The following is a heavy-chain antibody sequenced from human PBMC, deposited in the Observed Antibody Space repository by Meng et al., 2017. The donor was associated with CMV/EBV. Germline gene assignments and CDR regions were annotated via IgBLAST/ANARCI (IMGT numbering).Heavy chain of an antibody. V-gene: IGHV3-48*04. CDR2: ISSSSSSI. D-gene: IGHD2-2*01. Sequence: GESLKISCAASGFTFSSYSMNWVRQAPGKGLEWGAYISSSSSSIYYADSVKGRFTISRDNAQNSLYLQMNSLRAEDTAVYYCARLDPGPLFCSSTSCYGGFGMDVWGQGTTVTVSS. J-gene: IGHJ6*02. CDR1: GFTFSSYS. CDR3: ARLDPGPLFCSSTSCYGGFGMDV.